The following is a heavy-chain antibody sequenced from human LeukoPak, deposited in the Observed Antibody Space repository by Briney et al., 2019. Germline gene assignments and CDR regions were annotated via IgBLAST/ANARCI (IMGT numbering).Heavy chain of an antibody. Sequence: RGSLRLSCAASGFTFSNAWMSWVRQAPGKGLEWVGRIKSKTDGGTTDYAAPVKGRFTISRDDSKNTLYLQMNSLKTEDTAVYYCTTVYYDFWSGYYPDYWGQGTLVTVSS. D-gene: IGHD3-3*01. J-gene: IGHJ4*02. CDR2: IKSKTDGGTT. CDR3: TTVYYDFWSGYYPDY. V-gene: IGHV3-15*01. CDR1: GFTFSNAW.